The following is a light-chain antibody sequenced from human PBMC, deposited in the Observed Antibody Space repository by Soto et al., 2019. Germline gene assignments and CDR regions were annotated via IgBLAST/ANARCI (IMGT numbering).Light chain of an antibody. CDR3: QQYGSSPWT. Sequence: ETVLTQSPGTLSLSPGERATLSCRASQTISSNYLAWYRQTPGQAPRLLIYGASNRATGIADRFSGSGSGTDFTLIISRREPEDFALYYCQQYGSSPWTFGQGTKVEIK. CDR1: QTISSNY. J-gene: IGKJ1*01. CDR2: GAS. V-gene: IGKV3-20*01.